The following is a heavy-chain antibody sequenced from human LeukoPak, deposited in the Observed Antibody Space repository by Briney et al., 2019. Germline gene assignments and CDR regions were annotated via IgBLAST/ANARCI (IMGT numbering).Heavy chain of an antibody. CDR2: INPNSGGT. CDR3: ASIGGTSLEY. V-gene: IGHV1-2*02. J-gene: IGHJ4*02. D-gene: IGHD4-23*01. CDR1: GYTFTDHY. Sequence: ASVKVSSKASGYTFTDHYMHWVRQAPGQGLEWVGWINPNSGGTNYAQKFQGRVTMTRDTSINTAYMEVSRLRSDDTAVYYCASIGGTSLEYWGQGTLVTVSS.